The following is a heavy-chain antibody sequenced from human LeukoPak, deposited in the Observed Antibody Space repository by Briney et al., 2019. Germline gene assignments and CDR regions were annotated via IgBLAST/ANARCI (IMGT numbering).Heavy chain of an antibody. CDR1: GGTFSSYA. V-gene: IGHV1-69*04. CDR3: ARATHYDSSGYYYGAFDI. D-gene: IGHD3-22*01. CDR2: IIPILGIA. J-gene: IGHJ3*02. Sequence: ASVKVSCKASGGTFSSYAISWVRQAPGQGLEWMGRIIPILGIANYAQKFQGRVTITADKSTSTAYMELSSLRSEDTAVYYCARATHYDSSGYYYGAFDIWGQGTMVTVSS.